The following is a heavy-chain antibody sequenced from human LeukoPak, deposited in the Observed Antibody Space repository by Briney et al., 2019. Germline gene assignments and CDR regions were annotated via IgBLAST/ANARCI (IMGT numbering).Heavy chain of an antibody. Sequence: PSETLPLTCTVSGGSISSYYWSWIRQPPGKGLEWIGYIYYSGSTNYNPSLKSRVTISVDTSENQFSLKLSSVTAADTAVYYCARGDHGFVLDYWGQGTLVTVSS. CDR3: ARGDHGFVLDY. V-gene: IGHV4-59*01. J-gene: IGHJ4*02. D-gene: IGHD2-8*01. CDR2: IYYSGST. CDR1: GGSISSYY.